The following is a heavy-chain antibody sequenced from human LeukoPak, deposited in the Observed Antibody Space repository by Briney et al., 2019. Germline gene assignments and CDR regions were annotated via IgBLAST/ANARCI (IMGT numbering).Heavy chain of an antibody. CDR2: IIPIFGTA. CDR3: ARGATLDY. Sequence: ASVQVSFQASGGTFSSYAISWVRPAPGQGLEWMGGIIPIFGTANYAQKFQGRVTITTDESTSTAYVELSSLRSEDTAVYYCARGATLDYWGQGTLVTVSS. J-gene: IGHJ4*02. V-gene: IGHV1-69*05. D-gene: IGHD1-26*01. CDR1: GGTFSSYA.